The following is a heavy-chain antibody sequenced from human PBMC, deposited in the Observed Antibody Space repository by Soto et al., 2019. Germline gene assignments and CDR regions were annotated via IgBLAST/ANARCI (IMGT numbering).Heavy chain of an antibody. CDR3: ARGSAAIPYYYYGMDV. V-gene: IGHV3-30-3*01. Sequence: QVQLVESGGGVVQPGRSLRLSCAASGFTFSSYAMHWVRQAPGKGLEWVAVISYDGSNKYYADSVKGRFTISRDNSKNTLYLQMNSLRAEDTAVYYCARGSAAIPYYYYGMDVWGQGTTVTVSS. CDR1: GFTFSSYA. CDR2: ISYDGSNK. D-gene: IGHD2-2*02. J-gene: IGHJ6*02.